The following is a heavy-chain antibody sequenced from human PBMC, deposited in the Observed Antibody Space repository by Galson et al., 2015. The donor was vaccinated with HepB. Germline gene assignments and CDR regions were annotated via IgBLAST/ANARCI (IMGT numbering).Heavy chain of an antibody. CDR3: AIDSDVGDGYNLFDY. V-gene: IGHV3-30-3*01. D-gene: IGHD5-24*01. J-gene: IGHJ4*02. Sequence: SLRLSCAASGFTFSSYAMNWVRQAPGKGLEWVADISYDGNNKYADYVRGRFTVSRDNSKNTLYLQMNSLRAEDTALYYCAIDSDVGDGYNLFDYWGQGTLVTVSS. CDR1: GFTFSSYA. CDR2: ISYDGNNK.